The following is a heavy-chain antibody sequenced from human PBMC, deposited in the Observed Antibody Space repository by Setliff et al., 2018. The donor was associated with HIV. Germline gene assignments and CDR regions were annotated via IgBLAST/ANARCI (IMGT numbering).Heavy chain of an antibody. CDR3: ARLWLRGPPT. Sequence: SETLSLTCGVYGGSFIGYYWVWIRQPPGKGLDWIGSFYLTESTNYNPTLKSRVTISGDTSRNQFSLKLSSVTAADTAVYYCARLWLRGPPTWGQGTMVTVSS. V-gene: IGHV4-34*01. CDR1: GGSFIGYY. CDR2: FYLTEST. J-gene: IGHJ3*01. D-gene: IGHD5-12*01.